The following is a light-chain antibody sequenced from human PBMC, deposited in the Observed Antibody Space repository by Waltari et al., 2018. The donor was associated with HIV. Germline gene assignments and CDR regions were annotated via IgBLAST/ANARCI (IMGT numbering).Light chain of an antibody. CDR2: KAS. Sequence: DIQMTQSPSTLSAFVGDRVTITCRASQSISSWLAWFQQKPGKGPKLLIYKASSLQRGVPSRFRGSGSGAEFSLTISGLQPDDFATYFCHQYNSFPMTFGGGTKVQI. J-gene: IGKJ4*01. V-gene: IGKV1-5*03. CDR1: QSISSW. CDR3: HQYNSFPMT.